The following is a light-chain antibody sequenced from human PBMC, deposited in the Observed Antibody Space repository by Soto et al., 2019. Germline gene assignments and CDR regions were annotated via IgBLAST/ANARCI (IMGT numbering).Light chain of an antibody. V-gene: IGKV3-15*01. Sequence: EIVMTQSPATLSVSPGERAILSCRASKSVSNNLAWYQQKPGQAPRLLIYGASTRATGIPARFSGSGSGTEFPLSISSLQSEDFAIYYCQQYNNWPPLTFGGGTKVEIK. CDR3: QQYNNWPPLT. J-gene: IGKJ4*01. CDR2: GAS. CDR1: KSVSNN.